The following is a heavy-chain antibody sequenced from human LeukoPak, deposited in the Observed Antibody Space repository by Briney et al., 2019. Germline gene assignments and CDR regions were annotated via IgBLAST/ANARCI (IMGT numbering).Heavy chain of an antibody. V-gene: IGHV3-53*01. CDR2: IYRGGDT. D-gene: IGHD6-19*01. CDR1: GFTVSSYY. CDR3: ARSLDSSGSHPKNYLDY. Sequence: TGGSLRLSCAASGFTVSSYYMSWVRQAPDKRLEWVSVIYRGGDTYYGDSVKGRFTISRDTSKNTLCLQMNSLRVEDTAVYFCARSLDSSGSHPKNYLDYWGHGTLVTVSS. J-gene: IGHJ4*01.